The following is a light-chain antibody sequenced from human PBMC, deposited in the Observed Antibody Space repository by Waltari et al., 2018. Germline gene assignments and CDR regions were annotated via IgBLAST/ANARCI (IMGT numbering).Light chain of an antibody. J-gene: IGKJ1*01. CDR2: GAL. Sequence: EIGMTQSPATLSVSPVERATLPCRARQSVSSNLAWYQQKRVQSPRLLIYGALTRATGIPARFSGSGSGTEFTLTISSMQSEDFAVYYCQQYNNWPAWTFGKGTKVEI. CDR3: QQYNNWPAWT. V-gene: IGKV3-15*01. CDR1: QSVSSN.